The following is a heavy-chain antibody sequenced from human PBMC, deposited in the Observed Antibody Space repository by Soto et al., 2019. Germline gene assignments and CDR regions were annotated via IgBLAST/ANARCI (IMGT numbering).Heavy chain of an antibody. V-gene: IGHV3-64*01. CDR1: GFTFSSYA. D-gene: IGHD3-22*01. J-gene: IGHJ3*02. CDR3: AREKRYYYDSSGYYSVPALDI. Sequence: PGGSLRLSCAASGFTFSSYAMHWVRQAPGKGLEYVSAISSNGGSTYYANSVKGRFTISRDNSKNTLYLQMGSLRAEDMAVYYCAREKRYYYDSSGYYSVPALDIRGQGTMVTVSS. CDR2: ISSNGGST.